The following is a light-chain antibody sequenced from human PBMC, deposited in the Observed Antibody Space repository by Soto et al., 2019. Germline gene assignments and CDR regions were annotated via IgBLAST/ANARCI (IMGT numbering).Light chain of an antibody. CDR2: EVF. CDR1: SSDIGAYNF. Sequence: QSALTQPPSASGSPGQSVTLSCTGTSSDIGAYNFVSWYQQHPGKAPKLIISEVFKRPSGVPGRFSGSKSGNTASLTVSELQAEDEADYYCCSFAGSNSYVIFGGGTKLTVL. V-gene: IGLV2-8*01. J-gene: IGLJ2*01. CDR3: CSFAGSNSYVI.